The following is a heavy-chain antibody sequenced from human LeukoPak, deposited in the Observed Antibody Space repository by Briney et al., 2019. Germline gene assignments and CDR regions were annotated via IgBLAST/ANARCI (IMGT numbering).Heavy chain of an antibody. CDR1: GGTFSSYT. V-gene: IGHV1-69*02. CDR2: IIPILGIA. Sequence: SVKVSCKASGGTFSSYTISWVRQAPGRGLEWMGRIIPILGIANYAQKFQGRVTITADKSTSTAYMELSSLRSEDTAVYYCARTLGASYYDFWSGPDPHYFDYWGQGTLVTVSS. D-gene: IGHD3-3*01. J-gene: IGHJ4*02. CDR3: ARTLGASYYDFWSGPDPHYFDY.